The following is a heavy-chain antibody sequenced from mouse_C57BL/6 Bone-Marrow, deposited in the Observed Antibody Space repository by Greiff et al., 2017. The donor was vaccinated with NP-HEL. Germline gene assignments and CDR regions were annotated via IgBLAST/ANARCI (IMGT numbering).Heavy chain of an antibody. D-gene: IGHD2-1*01. V-gene: IGHV2-2*01. CDR3: ARRGNYGVFAY. J-gene: IGHJ3*01. Sequence: VQLQQSGPGLVQPSQSLSITCTVSGFSLTSYGVHWVRQSPGKGLEWLGVIWSGGSTDYNAAFISRLSISKDNSKSQVFFKMNSLQADDTAIYYCARRGNYGVFAYWGQGTLVTVSA. CDR1: GFSLTSYG. CDR2: IWSGGST.